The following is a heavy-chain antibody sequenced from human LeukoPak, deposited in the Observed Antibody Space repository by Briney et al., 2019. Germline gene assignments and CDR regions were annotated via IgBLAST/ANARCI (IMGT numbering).Heavy chain of an antibody. D-gene: IGHD3-3*01. CDR2: IYYSGST. J-gene: IGHJ5*01. CDR1: GGSISSSSYY. V-gene: IGHV4-39*07. CDR3: AREAPFSLRRNWVGP. Sequence: KTSETLSLTCTVSGGSISSSSYYWGWIRQPPGKGLEWIGSIYYSGSTYYNPSLKSRVTISVDTSKNQFSLKLSSVTAADTAVYYRAREAPFSLRRNWVGPLGQGTLGTGSP.